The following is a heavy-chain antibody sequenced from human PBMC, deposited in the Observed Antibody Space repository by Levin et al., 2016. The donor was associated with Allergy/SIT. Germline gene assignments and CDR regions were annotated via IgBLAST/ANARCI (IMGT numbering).Heavy chain of an antibody. CDR2: TNGDGSER. Sequence: GESLKISCAASGFSFNNCWMSWVRQAPGKGLEWVAHTNGDGSERHYVDSVKGRFTISRGSAMNSVYLQMNSLRVDDTAVYYCARYFGYYGMDVWGQGTTVTVSS. D-gene: IGHD2/OR15-2a*01. CDR3: ARYFGYYGMDV. CDR1: GFSFNNCW. V-gene: IGHV3-7*05. J-gene: IGHJ6*02.